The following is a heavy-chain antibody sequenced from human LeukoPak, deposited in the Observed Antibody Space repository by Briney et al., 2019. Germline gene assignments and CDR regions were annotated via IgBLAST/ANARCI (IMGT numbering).Heavy chain of an antibody. V-gene: IGHV3-30*18. D-gene: IGHD3-9*01. Sequence: PGGSLRLSCAASGFTFSSSGMHWVRQAPGKGLEWVAVISYDGRNKYYADSVKGRFTISRDNSKNTLYLQMNSLRAEDTAVYYCAKIYDILTGYPSYFDYWGQGTLVTVSS. CDR1: GFTFSSSG. J-gene: IGHJ4*02. CDR2: ISYDGRNK. CDR3: AKIYDILTGYPSYFDY.